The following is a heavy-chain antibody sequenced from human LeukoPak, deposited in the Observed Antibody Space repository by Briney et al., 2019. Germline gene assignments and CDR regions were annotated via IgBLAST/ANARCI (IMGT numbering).Heavy chain of an antibody. CDR3: AIDPWEYYYDSSGSDYFDY. V-gene: IGHV3-30*03. D-gene: IGHD3-22*01. CDR1: GFTFSSYG. Sequence: GRSLRLSCAASGFTFSSYGMHWVRQAPGKGLEWVPVISYDGSNKYYADSVRGRFTISRDNSKNTLYLQMNSLRAEDTAVYYCAIDPWEYYYDSSGSDYFDYWGQGTLVTVSS. J-gene: IGHJ4*02. CDR2: ISYDGSNK.